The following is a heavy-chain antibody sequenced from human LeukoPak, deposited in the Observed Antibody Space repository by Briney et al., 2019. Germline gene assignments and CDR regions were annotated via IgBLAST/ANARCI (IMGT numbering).Heavy chain of an antibody. CDR3: ARESSAVAHTMMRDWLDP. V-gene: IGHV4-38-2*02. CDR1: GYSINFGHL. D-gene: IGHD3-22*01. Sequence: SETLSLTCDVSGYSINFGHLWGWIRQPPGKGLEWIASINHSGRTYYTPSLKSRVTISVDTLKNQFSLKATSVTAEDTAMYFCARESSAVAHTMMRDWLDPWGQGTLVTVSS. J-gene: IGHJ5*02. CDR2: INHSGRT.